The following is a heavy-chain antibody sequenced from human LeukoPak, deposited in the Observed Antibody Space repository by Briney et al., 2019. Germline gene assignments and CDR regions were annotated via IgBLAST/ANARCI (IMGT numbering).Heavy chain of an antibody. CDR3: ARDLATCRLSTSCYKGLDY. D-gene: IGHD2-2*02. CDR2: INPSGGST. Sequence: ASVKVSCKASGYTFSSYYMHWVRQAPGQGLEWMGIINPSGGSTSYAQKFQGRVTMTRDTSTSTVYMELSSLRSEDTAVYYCARDLATCRLSTSCYKGLDYWGQGTLLTVSS. CDR1: GYTFSSYY. J-gene: IGHJ4*02. V-gene: IGHV1-46*01.